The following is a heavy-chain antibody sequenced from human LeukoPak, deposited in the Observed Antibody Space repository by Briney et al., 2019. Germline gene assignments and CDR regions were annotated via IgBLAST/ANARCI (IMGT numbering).Heavy chain of an antibody. CDR2: IYHSGST. CDR1: GFSITSGHY. CDR3: ARGSSSYYYYYYMDV. D-gene: IGHD6-13*01. V-gene: IGHV4-38-2*02. Sequence: SETLSLTCTVSGFSITSGHYWGWIRQPPGKGLEWIGSIYHSGSTYYNPSLKSRVTISVDTSKRQFSLRLKSVTAADTAVYYCARGSSSYYYYYYMDVWGKGTTVTVSS. J-gene: IGHJ6*03.